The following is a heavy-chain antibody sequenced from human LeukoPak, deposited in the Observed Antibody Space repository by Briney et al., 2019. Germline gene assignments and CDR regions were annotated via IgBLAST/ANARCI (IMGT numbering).Heavy chain of an antibody. Sequence: GGSLRLSCAASGFTFSTYSMNWVRQAPGKGLEWVSSISSSSSYIYYADSVKGRFTISRDNAKNSLYLRMNSLRAEDTAVYYCARVQRYCSGGSCYDYYYYGMDVWGKGTTVTVSS. J-gene: IGHJ6*04. CDR1: GFTFSTYS. D-gene: IGHD2-15*01. V-gene: IGHV3-21*01. CDR2: ISSSSSYI. CDR3: ARVQRYCSGGSCYDYYYYGMDV.